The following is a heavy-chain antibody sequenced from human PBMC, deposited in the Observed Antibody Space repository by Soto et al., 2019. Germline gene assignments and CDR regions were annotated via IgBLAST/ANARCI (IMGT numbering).Heavy chain of an antibody. V-gene: IGHV3-33*01. J-gene: IGHJ4*02. CDR2: IWYDGSNK. CDR3: ARGTLRWLLGY. Sequence: GGSLRLSCAASGFTFSSYGMHWVRQAPGKGLEWVAVIWYDGSNKYYADSVKGRFTISRDNSKNTLYLQVNSLRAEDTAVYYCARGTLRWLLGYWGQGTLVTVSS. CDR1: GFTFSSYG. D-gene: IGHD2-21*02.